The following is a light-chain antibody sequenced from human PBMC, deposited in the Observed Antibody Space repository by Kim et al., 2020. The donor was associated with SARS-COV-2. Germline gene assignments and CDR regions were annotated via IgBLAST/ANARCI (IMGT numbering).Light chain of an antibody. Sequence: EIVLTQSPATLSLSPGERATLSCRASQSVSSYLAWYQQRPGQAPRLLIYGASNRATGIPARFSGIGSGTDFTLTISSLEPEDFAVYYCQQRSNWPRTFGLGTKLEI. CDR1: QSVSSY. CDR2: GAS. CDR3: QQRSNWPRT. V-gene: IGKV3-11*01. J-gene: IGKJ2*01.